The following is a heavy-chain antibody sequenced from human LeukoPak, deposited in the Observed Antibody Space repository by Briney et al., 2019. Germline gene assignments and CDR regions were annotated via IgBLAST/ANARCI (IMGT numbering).Heavy chain of an antibody. D-gene: IGHD1-26*01. CDR1: GYTFTSYD. CDR3: ARALSRVGATDY. CDR2: MNPNSGNT. V-gene: IGHV1-8*01. J-gene: IGHJ4*02. Sequence: ASVKVSCKASGYTFTSYDINWVRQATGQGLERMGWMNPNSGNTGYAQKFQGRVTMTRNTSISTAYMELSSLRSEDTAVYYCARALSRVGATDYWGQGTLVTVSS.